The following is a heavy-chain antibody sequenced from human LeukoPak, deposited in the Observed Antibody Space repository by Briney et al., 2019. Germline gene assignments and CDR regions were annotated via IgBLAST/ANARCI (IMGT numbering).Heavy chain of an antibody. Sequence: EASVKVSCKASGYTFTSYDINWVRQATGQGLEWMGWMNPNSGNTGYAQKFQGRVTITRNTSINTAYMELSSLRSEDTAVYYCARVCVLKYSSSYSSWFDPWGQGTLVTVSS. CDR2: MNPNSGNT. J-gene: IGHJ5*02. CDR3: ARVCVLKYSSSYSSWFDP. CDR1: GYTFTSYD. D-gene: IGHD6-13*01. V-gene: IGHV1-8*03.